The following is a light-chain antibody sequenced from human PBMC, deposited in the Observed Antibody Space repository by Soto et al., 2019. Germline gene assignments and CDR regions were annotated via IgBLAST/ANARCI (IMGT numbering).Light chain of an antibody. J-gene: IGKJ1*01. CDR1: QSVTSNY. Sequence: ETVLTQSPGALSLSPGERATLFCRASQSVTSNYLAWYQQKPGQAPRLLIYGASSRATGIPDRFSGSGSGTDFTLTISRLEPEDFAVYYCQQPGTSSPSWTFGQGTKVEIK. CDR2: GAS. V-gene: IGKV3-20*01. CDR3: QQPGTSSPSWT.